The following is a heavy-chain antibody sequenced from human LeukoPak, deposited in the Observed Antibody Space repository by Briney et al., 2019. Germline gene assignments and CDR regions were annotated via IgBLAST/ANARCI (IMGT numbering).Heavy chain of an antibody. CDR1: GFTLSTNW. CDR2: INGDGSST. Sequence: GGSLRLSCAASGFTLSTNWMHWVRQAPGKGLVWLSRINGDGSSTSYADSVKGRFTISRDNAKNTLYLQMNSLRVEDTAVYYCARGSSSGWPDYFDYWGQGTLVTVSS. CDR3: ARGSSSGWPDYFDY. J-gene: IGHJ4*02. V-gene: IGHV3-74*01. D-gene: IGHD6-19*01.